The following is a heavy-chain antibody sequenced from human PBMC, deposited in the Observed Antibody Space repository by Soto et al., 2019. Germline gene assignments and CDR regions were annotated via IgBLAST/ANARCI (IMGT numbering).Heavy chain of an antibody. CDR1: SGSISSSSW. CDR3: AGSTSIVVVPAAYNWFDP. D-gene: IGHD2-2*01. V-gene: IGHV4-4*02. CDR2: IYHSGST. J-gene: IGHJ5*02. Sequence: SETLSLTCAVSSGSISSSSWWSWVRQPPGKGLEWIGEIYHSGSTNYNPSLKSRVTISVDKSKNQFSLKLSSVTAADTAVYYCAGSTSIVVVPAAYNWFDPWGQGTLVTVSS.